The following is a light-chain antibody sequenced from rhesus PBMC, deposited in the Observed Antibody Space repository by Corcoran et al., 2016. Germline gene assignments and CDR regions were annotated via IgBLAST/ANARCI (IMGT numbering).Light chain of an antibody. CDR2: RAS. J-gene: IGKJ4*01. CDR3: QQHDNSPLT. CDR1: QGISNW. Sequence: DIQMTQSPSSLSASVGDRVTITCRASQGISNWLAWYQQKPGKAPKLLIYRASNLETGVPSRFSGSGSVTDFTLTISSLQPEYIATYYCQQHDNSPLTFGGGTKVEIK. V-gene: IGKV1-69*01.